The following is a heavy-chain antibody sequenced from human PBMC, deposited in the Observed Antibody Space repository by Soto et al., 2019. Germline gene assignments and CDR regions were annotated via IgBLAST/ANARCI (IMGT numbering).Heavy chain of an antibody. V-gene: IGHV3-30*04. D-gene: IGHD7-27*01. CDR1: GFTFSSYA. J-gene: IGHJ3*02. Sequence: GGSLRLSCAASGFTFSSYAMHWVRQAPGKGLEWVAVISYDGSNKYYADSVKGRFTISRDNSKNTLYLQMNRLRAEDTAVYYCASARAGDWGAFDIWGQGTMVTVSS. CDR3: ASARAGDWGAFDI. CDR2: ISYDGSNK.